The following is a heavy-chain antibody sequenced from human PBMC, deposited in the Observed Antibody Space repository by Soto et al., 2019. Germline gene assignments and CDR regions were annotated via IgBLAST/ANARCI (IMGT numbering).Heavy chain of an antibody. V-gene: IGHV1-46*01. J-gene: IGHJ6*02. Sequence: GASVKVSCKVSGYTFTSYYMHWVRQAPGQGLEWMGIINPSGGSTSYAQKFQGRVTMTRDTSTSTVYMELSSLRSEDTAVYYCAREAVLRFLEWSPDYYYGMDVWGQGTTVTVSS. CDR1: GYTFTSYY. CDR2: INPSGGST. CDR3: AREAVLRFLEWSPDYYYGMDV. D-gene: IGHD3-3*01.